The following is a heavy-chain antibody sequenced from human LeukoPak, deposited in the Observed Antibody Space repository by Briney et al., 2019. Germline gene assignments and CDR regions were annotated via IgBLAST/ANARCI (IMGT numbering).Heavy chain of an antibody. CDR2: IYYSGST. D-gene: IGHD5-24*01. V-gene: IGHV4-39*06. CDR1: GGSISSSSYY. CDR3: ARASNRDGYNEHFDY. Sequence: SETLSLTCTVSGGSISSSSYYWGWIRQPPGKGLEWIGSIYYSGSTYYNPSLKSRVTISVDTSKNQFTLKLSSVTAADTAVYYCARASNRDGYNEHFDYWGQGTLVTVSS. J-gene: IGHJ4*02.